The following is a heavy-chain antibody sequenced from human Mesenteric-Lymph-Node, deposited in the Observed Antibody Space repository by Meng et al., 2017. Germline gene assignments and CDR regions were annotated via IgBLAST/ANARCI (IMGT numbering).Heavy chain of an antibody. J-gene: IGHJ4*02. CDR2: IYYSGDT. Sequence: LSCTVSDGSISGYYWNWIRQPPGKGLEWIGDIYYSGDTNYNPSLKSRVIMSMDTSKNKLSLKLDSMTAADTAVYYCARTGDGYFDYWGQGTMVTVSS. V-gene: IGHV4-59*01. D-gene: IGHD5-24*01. CDR1: DGSISGYY. CDR3: ARTGDGYFDY.